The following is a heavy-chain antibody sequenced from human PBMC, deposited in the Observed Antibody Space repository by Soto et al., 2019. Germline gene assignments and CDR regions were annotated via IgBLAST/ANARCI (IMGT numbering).Heavy chain of an antibody. V-gene: IGHV3-23*01. CDR1: GFTFSNYA. Sequence: EVQLLESGGGLVQPGGSLRLSCAAPGFTFSNYAMNWVRQAPGKVLEWVSVISGSGGSTYYADSVKGRFTISRDNSKNTLYLQMNSLRGEATAVDYCARRSSCWYFDYWGQGTLVTVSS. J-gene: IGHJ4*02. CDR3: ARRSSCWYFDY. D-gene: IGHD6-19*01. CDR2: ISGSGGST.